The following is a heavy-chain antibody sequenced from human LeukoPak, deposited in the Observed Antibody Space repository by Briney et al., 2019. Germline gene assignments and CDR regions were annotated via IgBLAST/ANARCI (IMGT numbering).Heavy chain of an antibody. J-gene: IGHJ4*02. Sequence: GASVKVSCKASGYTFTGYYMHWVRQAPGQGLEWMGWINLNSGGTNYAQKFQGRVTMTRDTSISTAYMELSRLRSDDTAVYYCVRSGYYKAGYFDYWGQGTLVTVSS. CDR1: GYTFTGYY. V-gene: IGHV1-2*02. D-gene: IGHD3-3*01. CDR2: INLNSGGT. CDR3: VRSGYYKAGYFDY.